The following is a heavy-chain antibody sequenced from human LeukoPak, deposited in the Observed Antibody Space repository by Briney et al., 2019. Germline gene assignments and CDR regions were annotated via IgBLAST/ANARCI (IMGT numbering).Heavy chain of an antibody. CDR1: GGTFSSYA. CDR2: IIPIFGTA. Sequence: GASVKVSCKASGGTFSSYAISWVRQAPGQGLEWMGGIIPIFGTANYAQKFQGRVTITTDESTSTAYMELSSLRSEDTAVYYCARGPYDFWSGYGYDAFDIWGQGTVVTVSS. D-gene: IGHD3-3*01. V-gene: IGHV1-69*05. CDR3: ARGPYDFWSGYGYDAFDI. J-gene: IGHJ3*02.